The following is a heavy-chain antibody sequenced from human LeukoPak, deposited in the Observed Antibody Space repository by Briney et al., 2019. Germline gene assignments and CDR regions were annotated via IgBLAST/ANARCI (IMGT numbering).Heavy chain of an antibody. CDR1: GFTFSSYV. D-gene: IGHD3-22*01. CDR3: ARDHHRRLYDSQARDTFDI. J-gene: IGHJ3*02. Sequence: GGSLRLSCAASGFTFSSYVMHWVRQAPGKGLEWGSVIYSGGSTYYADSVKGRFTISRDNSKNTLYLQMNSLRAEDTALYYCARDHHRRLYDSQARDTFDIWGQGTMVTVSS. CDR2: IYSGGST. V-gene: IGHV3-66*01.